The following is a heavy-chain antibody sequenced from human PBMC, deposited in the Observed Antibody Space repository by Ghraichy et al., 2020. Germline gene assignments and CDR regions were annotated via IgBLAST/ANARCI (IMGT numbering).Heavy chain of an antibody. Sequence: GESLNISCKGSGYSFTSYWIGWVRQMPGKGLEWMGIIYPGDSDTRYSPSFQGQVTISADKSISTAYLQWSSLKASDTAMYYCARHATVTKGGVPDAFDIWGQGTMVTVSS. CDR3: ARHATVTKGGVPDAFDI. J-gene: IGHJ3*02. V-gene: IGHV5-51*01. CDR2: IYPGDSDT. CDR1: GYSFTSYW. D-gene: IGHD4-17*01.